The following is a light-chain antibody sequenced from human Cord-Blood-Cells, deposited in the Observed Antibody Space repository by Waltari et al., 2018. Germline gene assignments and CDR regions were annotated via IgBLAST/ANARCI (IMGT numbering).Light chain of an antibody. CDR1: QSLLHSNGYNY. V-gene: IGKV2-28*01. CDR3: MQALQTGQMYT. J-gene: IGKJ2*01. CDR2: LGS. Sequence: DIVMTQSPLSLPVTPGEPASISCRSSQSLLHSNGYNYLDWYLQKPGQSPQLLICLGSNLASGVPDRFSGSGSGTDFTLKISRVEAEDVGVYYCMQALQTGQMYTFGQGTKLEIK.